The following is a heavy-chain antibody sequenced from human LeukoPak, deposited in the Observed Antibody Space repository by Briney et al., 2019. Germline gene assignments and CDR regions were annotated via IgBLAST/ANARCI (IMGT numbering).Heavy chain of an antibody. Sequence: PGGSLRLSCVASGFTFSLYAMRWVRQAPGEGLEWLSEISAGGENTHHADSVRGRFTISRDNSKNTLYLQTNSLRVEDTAVYYCTTSWPKVREGDQWGQGTLVTVS. CDR3: TTSWPKVREGDQ. CDR2: ISAGGENT. D-gene: IGHD3-10*01. V-gene: IGHV3-23*01. CDR1: GFTFSLYA. J-gene: IGHJ4*02.